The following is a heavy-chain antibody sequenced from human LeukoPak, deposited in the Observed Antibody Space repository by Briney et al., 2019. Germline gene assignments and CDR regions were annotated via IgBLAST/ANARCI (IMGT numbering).Heavy chain of an antibody. Sequence: GGSLRLSCAASGFTFSSYWMHWVRQAPGKGLVWVSRINTDGSSTSYADSVKGRSTISRDNAKNTLYLQMNSLRAEDTAVYYCASHYGSRKSALDYWGQGTLVTVSS. CDR2: INTDGSST. CDR3: ASHYGSRKSALDY. CDR1: GFTFSSYW. J-gene: IGHJ4*02. V-gene: IGHV3-74*01. D-gene: IGHD3-10*01.